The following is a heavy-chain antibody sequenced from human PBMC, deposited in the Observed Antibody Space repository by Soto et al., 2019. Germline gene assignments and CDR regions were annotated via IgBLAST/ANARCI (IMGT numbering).Heavy chain of an antibody. CDR1: GGTFSRYS. CDR2: IIPIFGIA. Sequence: QVQLVQSGAEVKKPGSSVKVSCKASGGTFSRYSITWVRQAPGHGLEWIGRIIPIFGIASYAQKFQGSVTISADESTSTAHMERSSLRSDDTAVYYCAREDRDRETGLVPAAIDGMDVWGQGTTVTVSS. D-gene: IGHD2-2*01. J-gene: IGHJ6*02. CDR3: AREDRDRETGLVPAAIDGMDV. V-gene: IGHV1-69*08.